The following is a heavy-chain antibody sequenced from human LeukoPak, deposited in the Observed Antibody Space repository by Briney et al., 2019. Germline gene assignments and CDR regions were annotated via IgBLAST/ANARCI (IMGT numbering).Heavy chain of an antibody. Sequence: GGSLRLSCAASGFTFSSYSMNWVRQAPGKGLEWVSYISSSGTAIYYADSVKGRFTISRDNAKNSLYLQMNSLRAEDTAVYYCASKAQVDSSGYYYGYWGQGTLVTVSS. CDR2: ISSSGTAI. D-gene: IGHD3-22*01. CDR3: ASKAQVDSSGYYYGY. V-gene: IGHV3-48*04. CDR1: GFTFSSYS. J-gene: IGHJ4*02.